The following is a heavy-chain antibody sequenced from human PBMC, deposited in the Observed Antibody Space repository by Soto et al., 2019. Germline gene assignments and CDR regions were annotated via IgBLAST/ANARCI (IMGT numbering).Heavy chain of an antibody. J-gene: IGHJ5*02. CDR2: IHNSGAS. V-gene: IGHV4-59*02. Sequence: QVQLQETGPGLVKPSETLSLTCSVSGASVSGYYWSWIRQTPGKGLEWIGNIHNSGASKYNPSLKSRVTISLDTSKNEFSRKIASVTAADTGVYYCARGPQWLRSDNWFDPWGQGSLVTVSS. D-gene: IGHD5-12*01. CDR1: GASVSGYY. CDR3: ARGPQWLRSDNWFDP.